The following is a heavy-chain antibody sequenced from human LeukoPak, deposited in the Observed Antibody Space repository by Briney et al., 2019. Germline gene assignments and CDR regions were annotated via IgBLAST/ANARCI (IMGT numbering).Heavy chain of an antibody. V-gene: IGHV1-8*01. J-gene: IGHJ3*02. D-gene: IGHD5-12*01. CDR3: ASRTIYSGYDYWTHDDAFDI. CDR1: GYTFTSYD. CDR2: MNPNSGNT. Sequence: ASVKVSCKASGYTFTSYDINWVRQATGQGLEWMGWMNPNSGNTRYAQKFKGRVTMTRDTSISTAYMELSSLRSEDPAVYYCASRTIYSGYDYWTHDDAFDIWGQGTMVTVSS.